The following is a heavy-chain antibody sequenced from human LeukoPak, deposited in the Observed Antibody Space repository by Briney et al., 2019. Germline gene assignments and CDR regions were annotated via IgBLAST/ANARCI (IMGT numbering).Heavy chain of an antibody. Sequence: GGSLRLSCAASGFTFSSYDMNWVRQAPGKGLEWVSYISSSGSTTYYADSVKGRFTISRDNAKNSLYLQMNSLRAEDTAVYYCAREPYDFWSASTRLYYFDYWGQGTLVTVSS. J-gene: IGHJ4*02. CDR3: AREPYDFWSASTRLYYFDY. V-gene: IGHV3-48*03. CDR1: GFTFSSYD. CDR2: ISSSGSTT. D-gene: IGHD3-3*01.